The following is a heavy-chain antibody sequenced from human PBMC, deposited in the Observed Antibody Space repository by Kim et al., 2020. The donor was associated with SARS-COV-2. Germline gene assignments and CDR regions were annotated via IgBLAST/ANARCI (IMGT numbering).Heavy chain of an antibody. V-gene: IGHV1-69*13. J-gene: IGHJ4*02. CDR2: IIPIFGTT. Sequence: SVKVSCKASGGTFSSYAISWVRQAPGQGLEWMGGIIPIFGTTNYAQKFQGRVTITADESTSTAYMELSSLRSEDTAVYYCARCHRYDFWSGYYFFDYWGQGTLVTVSS. CDR3: ARCHRYDFWSGYYFFDY. CDR1: GGTFSSYA. D-gene: IGHD3-3*01.